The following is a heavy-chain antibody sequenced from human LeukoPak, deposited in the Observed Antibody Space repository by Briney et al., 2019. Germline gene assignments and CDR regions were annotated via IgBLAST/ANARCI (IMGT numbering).Heavy chain of an antibody. J-gene: IGHJ6*02. CDR3: ARVMVRGYYYGMDV. CDR1: GYTFTGYY. D-gene: IGHD3-10*01. Sequence: ASVKVSCKASGYTFTGYYMHWVRQAPGQGLEWMGWINPNSGGTNYAQKFQGRVTMTRDTSISTAYMELSRLRSDDTAVYYCARVMVRGYYYGMDVWGQGTTVTVSS. CDR2: INPNSGGT. V-gene: IGHV1-2*02.